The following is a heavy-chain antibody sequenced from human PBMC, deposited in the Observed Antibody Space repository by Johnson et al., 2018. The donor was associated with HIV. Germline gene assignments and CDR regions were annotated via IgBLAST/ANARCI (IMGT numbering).Heavy chain of an antibody. J-gene: IGHJ3*02. Sequence: VQLMESGGGLVQPGGSLRLSCAASGFAVSSNYMSWVRQAPGKGLEWVSVIYSGGSTYYADSVKGRFTISRDKAKKSLYLQMNSLRVEDTAVYYCARKGSSGFGGIDAFDIWGQGTMVTVSS. CDR3: ARKGSSGFGGIDAFDI. D-gene: IGHD3-22*01. V-gene: IGHV3-66*01. CDR1: GFAVSSNY. CDR2: IYSGGST.